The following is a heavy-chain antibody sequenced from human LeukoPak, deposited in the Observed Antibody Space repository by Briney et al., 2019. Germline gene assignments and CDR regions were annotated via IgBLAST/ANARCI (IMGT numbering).Heavy chain of an antibody. Sequence: GASVKVSCKAFGYTFTSYDINWVRQATGQGLEWMGWMNPNSGHTGYAQKFQGRVTMTRNTSISTAYMELSSLRSEDTAVYYCAKRGYSYGEFDSWGQGTLVTVSS. CDR3: AKRGYSYGEFDS. V-gene: IGHV1-8*01. CDR1: GYTFTSYD. CDR2: MNPNSGHT. J-gene: IGHJ4*02. D-gene: IGHD5-18*01.